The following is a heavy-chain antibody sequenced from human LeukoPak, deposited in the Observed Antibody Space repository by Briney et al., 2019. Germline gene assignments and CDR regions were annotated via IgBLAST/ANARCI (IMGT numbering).Heavy chain of an antibody. CDR2: IIPNSGAT. V-gene: IGHV1-2*06. D-gene: IGHD2-21*01. CDR3: ARGISGGFDI. Sequence: GASVKVSCKPPGYVFTAYHMHWVRQAPGQGLEWMGRIIPNSGATNYAQNFQGRVTMTRDTSISTAYMELSRLSPDDTAVYYCARGISGGFDIWGQGTMVTVSS. J-gene: IGHJ3*02. CDR1: GYVFTAYH.